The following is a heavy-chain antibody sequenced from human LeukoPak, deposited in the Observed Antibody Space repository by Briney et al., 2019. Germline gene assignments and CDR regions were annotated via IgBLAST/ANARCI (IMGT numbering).Heavy chain of an antibody. J-gene: IGHJ4*02. CDR1: GFTFSSYA. V-gene: IGHV3-23*01. Sequence: GGSLRLSCAASGFTFSSYAMSWVRQAPGKGLEWVSAISGSGGSTYYADSVKGRFTISRDNSKNTLYLQMNSLRAEDTAVYYCAKDRSVSSSYYYFDYWGQGTLVTVSS. CDR3: AKDRSVSSSYYYFDY. CDR2: ISGSGGST. D-gene: IGHD6-13*01.